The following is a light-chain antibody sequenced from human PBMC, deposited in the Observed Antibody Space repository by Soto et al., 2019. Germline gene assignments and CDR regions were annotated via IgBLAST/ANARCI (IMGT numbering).Light chain of an antibody. CDR1: QSVSSY. Sequence: EIVLTQSPATLSLSPGERATLSCSASQSVSSYLAWYQQKPGQAPRLLIYDASNRATGIPARFSGSGSGTAFTLTISSLEPEDFAVYYCQQRSNWPRTFGGGTKVEIK. J-gene: IGKJ4*01. CDR3: QQRSNWPRT. CDR2: DAS. V-gene: IGKV3-11*01.